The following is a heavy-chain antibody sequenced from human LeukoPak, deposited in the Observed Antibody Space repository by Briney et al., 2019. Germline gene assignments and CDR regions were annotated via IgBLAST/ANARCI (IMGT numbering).Heavy chain of an antibody. V-gene: IGHV3-7*01. CDR1: GFTFCSYW. CDR3: ARGEVICAICRFDY. CDR2: IKQDGSEK. J-gene: IGHJ4*02. Sequence: GGSLRLSCAASGFTFCSYWMSWVRQAPGKGLEWVANIKQDGSEKYYVDSVKGRFTISRDNAKNSLYLQMNSLRAEDTAVYYCARGEVICAICRFDYWGQGTLVTVSS. D-gene: IGHD3-3*01.